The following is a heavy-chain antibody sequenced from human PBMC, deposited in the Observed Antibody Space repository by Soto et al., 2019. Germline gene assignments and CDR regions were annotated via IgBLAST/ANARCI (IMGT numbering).Heavy chain of an antibody. CDR1: GFTFSSYA. CDR2: VSIGGST. CDR3: AKRRGAGGQFDY. J-gene: IGHJ4*02. V-gene: IGHV3-23*01. Sequence: GGSLRLSCAASGFTFSSYAVGWVRQGPGKGLEWVAVVSIGGSTYYADSVRGRFTISRDNSKNTLSLQMNSLTAEDTAVYFCAKRRGAGGQFDYWGQGALVTVSS. D-gene: IGHD2-15*01.